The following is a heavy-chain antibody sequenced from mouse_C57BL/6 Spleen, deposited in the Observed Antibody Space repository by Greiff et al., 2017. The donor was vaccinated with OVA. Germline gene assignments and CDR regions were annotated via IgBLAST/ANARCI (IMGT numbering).Heavy chain of an antibody. Sequence: QVQLQQSGPELVKPGASVKLSCKASGYTFTSYDINWVKQRPGQGLEWIGWIYPRDGSTKYNEKFKGKATLTVDTSSSTAYMELHSLTSEDSAVYFCARGGHYYGSSYWYFDVWGTGTTVTVSS. V-gene: IGHV1-85*01. D-gene: IGHD1-1*01. CDR1: GYTFTSYD. CDR3: ARGGHYYGSSYWYFDV. J-gene: IGHJ1*03. CDR2: IYPRDGST.